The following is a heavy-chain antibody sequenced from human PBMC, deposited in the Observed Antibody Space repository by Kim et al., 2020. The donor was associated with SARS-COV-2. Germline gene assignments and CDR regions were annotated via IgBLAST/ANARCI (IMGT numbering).Heavy chain of an antibody. Sequence: GGSLRLSCVPSGFTFSNNGMHWVRQAPGKGLEWVTVISSDGGTKYYADSVTGRFTISRDNSKNTLYLQMNGLSTEDTAVYYCAKDLSANWALDYWGQGTLVTVSS. CDR3: AKDLSANWALDY. CDR1: GFTFSNNG. CDR2: ISSDGGTK. V-gene: IGHV3-30*18. D-gene: IGHD1-1*01. J-gene: IGHJ4*02.